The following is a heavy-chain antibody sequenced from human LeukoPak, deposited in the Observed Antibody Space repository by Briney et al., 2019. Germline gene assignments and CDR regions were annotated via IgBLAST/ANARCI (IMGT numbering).Heavy chain of an antibody. Sequence: PGGSLRLSCVASGLSVRGSYMSWVRQAPGKGLEWVSVIYSGDRTYCADSVKGRFTISRDNSKNTLYLQLNSLRPEDTALYYCARDGYCSSTGCSAYFFDSWGQGTLVTVSS. CDR1: GLSVRGSY. J-gene: IGHJ4*02. V-gene: IGHV3-53*05. CDR3: ARDGYCSSTGCSAYFFDS. CDR2: IYSGDRT. D-gene: IGHD2-2*03.